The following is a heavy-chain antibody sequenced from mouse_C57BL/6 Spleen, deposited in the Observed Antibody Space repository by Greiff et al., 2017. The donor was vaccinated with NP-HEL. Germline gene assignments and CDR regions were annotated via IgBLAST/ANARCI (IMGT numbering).Heavy chain of an antibody. Sequence: QVQLQQPGAELVRPGTSVKLSCKASGYTFTSYWMHWVKQRPGQGLEWIGVIDPSDSYTNYNQKFKGKATLTVDTSSSTAYMQLSSLTSEDSAVYYCAVRVYYGSSDYWGQGTTLTVSS. CDR1: GYTFTSYW. J-gene: IGHJ2*01. D-gene: IGHD1-1*01. CDR2: IDPSDSYT. V-gene: IGHV1-59*01. CDR3: AVRVYYGSSDY.